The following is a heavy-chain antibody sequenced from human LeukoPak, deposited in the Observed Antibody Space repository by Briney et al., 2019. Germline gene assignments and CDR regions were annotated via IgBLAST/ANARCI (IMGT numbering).Heavy chain of an antibody. V-gene: IGHV1-2*02. CDR2: INPNSGGT. J-gene: IGHJ4*02. Sequence: GASVKVSCKASGYTFTGYYMHWVRQAPGQGLEWMEWINPNSGGTNYAQKFQGRVTMTRDTSISTAYMELSRLRSDDTAVYYCARDFFLGYCSSTSCDPGDYWGQGTLVTVSS. D-gene: IGHD2-2*01. CDR1: GYTFTGYY. CDR3: ARDFFLGYCSSTSCDPGDY.